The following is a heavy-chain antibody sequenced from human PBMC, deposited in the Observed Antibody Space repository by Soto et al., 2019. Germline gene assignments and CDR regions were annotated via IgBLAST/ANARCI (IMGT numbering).Heavy chain of an antibody. Sequence: PSQTLSLTCAITGDSVSSNSAGWSWVRQSPSRGLEWLGRTYYRSKWYYEYAVSVRGRITINPDTSKNQYSLQPNSVTPEDTVVYFCARGEQYSGRIFDYWGQGTLVTVSS. V-gene: IGHV6-1*01. D-gene: IGHD1-26*01. CDR1: GDSVSSNSAG. J-gene: IGHJ4*01. CDR2: TYYRSKWYY. CDR3: ARGEQYSGRIFDY.